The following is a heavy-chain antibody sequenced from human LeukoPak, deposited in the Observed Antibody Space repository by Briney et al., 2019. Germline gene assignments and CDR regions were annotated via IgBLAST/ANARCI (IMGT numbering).Heavy chain of an antibody. Sequence: GGSLRLSCAASGFTFSSYGMYWVRQAPGKGLEWVAVISYDGSKKYYADSVKGRFTIPRDNSKNTLYLQMNSLRAEDTAVYYCAKGGSSFSGYYYGMDVWGQGTTVTVSS. V-gene: IGHV3-30*18. CDR1: GFTFSSYG. D-gene: IGHD3-10*01. CDR3: AKGGSSFSGYYYGMDV. J-gene: IGHJ6*02. CDR2: ISYDGSKK.